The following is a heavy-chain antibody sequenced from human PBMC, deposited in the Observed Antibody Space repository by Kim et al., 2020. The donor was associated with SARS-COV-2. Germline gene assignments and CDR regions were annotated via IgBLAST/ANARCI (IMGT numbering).Heavy chain of an antibody. Sequence: GGSLRLSCAASGFTFSRYSIHWVRQAPGKGLEWVSSISSSIDYIYYVDSVKVRFTISRDNAKNSLYLQMKSLRAEDTAVYYCARGYYDSGGYPSPPFDYWGQGTLVTVSS. D-gene: IGHD3-22*01. CDR1: GFTFSRYS. V-gene: IGHV3-21*01. CDR2: ISSSIDYI. CDR3: ARGYYDSGGYPSPPFDY. J-gene: IGHJ4*02.